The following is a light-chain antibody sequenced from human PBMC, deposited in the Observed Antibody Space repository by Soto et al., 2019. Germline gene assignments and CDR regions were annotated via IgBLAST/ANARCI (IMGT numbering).Light chain of an antibody. CDR3: QQSYSTPYT. CDR1: QSMTNY. V-gene: IGKV1-39*01. CDR2: SAS. Sequence: DIQMTQSPSSLSASVGDKVTLTCRASQSMTNYINWYQQRPGKAPRLLIFSASRLQTGVPSRFSGSGSGTEFLLTISSLQPEDFATYYCQQSYSTPYTFGQGTKLEIK. J-gene: IGKJ2*01.